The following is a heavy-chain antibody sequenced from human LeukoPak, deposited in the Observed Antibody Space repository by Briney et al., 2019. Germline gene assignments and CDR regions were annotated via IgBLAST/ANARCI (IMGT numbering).Heavy chain of an antibody. J-gene: IGHJ4*02. D-gene: IGHD6-19*01. V-gene: IGHV3-30-3*01. CDR1: GFTFSSYA. CDR3: AKDRQWPLYSVGY. CDR2: ISYDGSNK. Sequence: GGSLRLSCAASGFTFSSYAMHWVRQAPGKGLEWVAVISYDGSNKYYADSVKGRFTISRDNSKNTLYLQMNSLRAEDTAVYYCAKDRQWPLYSVGYWGQGTLVTVSS.